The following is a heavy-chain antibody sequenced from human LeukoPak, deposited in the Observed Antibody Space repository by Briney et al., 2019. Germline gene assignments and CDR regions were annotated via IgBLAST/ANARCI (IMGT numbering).Heavy chain of an antibody. J-gene: IGHJ3*02. CDR1: GFTFSSYA. CDR2: ISGSGGST. Sequence: GGSLRLSCAASGFTFSSYAMSWVRQAPGKGLEWVSVISGSGGSTYYADSVRGRFTISRDNSKNTLYLQMNSLRAEDTAVYYCQRETDAFDIWGQGTMVTVSS. D-gene: IGHD1-26*01. V-gene: IGHV3-23*01. CDR3: QRETDAFDI.